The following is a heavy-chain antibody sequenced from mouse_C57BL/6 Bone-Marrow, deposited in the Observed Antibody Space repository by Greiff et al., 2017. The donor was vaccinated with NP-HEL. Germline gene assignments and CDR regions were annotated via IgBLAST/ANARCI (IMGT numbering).Heavy chain of an antibody. CDR2: IRSKSNNYAT. V-gene: IGHV10-1*01. J-gene: IGHJ3*01. CDR1: GFSFNTYA. D-gene: IGHD1-1*01. CDR3: VRQAGYYYGGFAY. Sequence: EVHLVESGGGLVQPKGSLKLSCAASGFSFNTYAMNWVRQAPGKGLEWVARIRSKSNNYATYYADSVKDRFTISRDDSESMLYLQMNNLKTEDTAMYYCVRQAGYYYGGFAYWGQGTLVTVSA.